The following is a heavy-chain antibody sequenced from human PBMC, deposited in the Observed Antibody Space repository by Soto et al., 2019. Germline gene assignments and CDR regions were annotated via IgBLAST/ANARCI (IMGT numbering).Heavy chain of an antibody. CDR3: ARNSGSAGGLDV. J-gene: IGHJ6*02. Sequence: QVQLVQSGAEVRKPGASVQISCKASGYTFGSKNIHWVRQAPGPGFEWMGTINPSGGGTDYSQKCQGGVTMTRDTSASTVFLELRSLRSEDTAVYYCARNSGSAGGLDVWGQGTTVIVTS. CDR1: GYTFGSKN. D-gene: IGHD1-26*01. V-gene: IGHV1-46*01. CDR2: INPSGGGT.